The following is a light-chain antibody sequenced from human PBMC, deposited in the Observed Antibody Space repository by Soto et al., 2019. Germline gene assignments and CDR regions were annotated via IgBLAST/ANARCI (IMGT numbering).Light chain of an antibody. V-gene: IGLV2-14*01. J-gene: IGLJ1*01. CDR1: SSDVGAYNY. CDR2: EVS. CDR3: NSYTGSSTRFV. Sequence: QSALTQPASVSGSPGQSVTISCTGTSSDVGAYNYVSWDQQHPGKAPKLMIYEVSNRPSGVSNRFSGSKSGNTASLTISGLQAEEEADDYCNSYTGSSTRFVFGTGTKVTVL.